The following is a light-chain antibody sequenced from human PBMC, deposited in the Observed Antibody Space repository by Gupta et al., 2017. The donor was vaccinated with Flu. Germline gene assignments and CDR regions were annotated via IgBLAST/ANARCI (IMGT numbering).Light chain of an antibody. CDR2: DVT. V-gene: IGLV2-14*03. CDR1: SSDIGRFDY. J-gene: IGLJ1*01. CDR3: SSYSDSFTRYV. Sequence: QSALTQPASVSGSRGQSITISCTGTSSDIGRFDYVSWYQQLPDKAPKLIIYDVTTRPSGISSRFSGSKSGNTAYLTISGLHAEDEADYYCSSYSDSFTRYVFGTGTKVTV.